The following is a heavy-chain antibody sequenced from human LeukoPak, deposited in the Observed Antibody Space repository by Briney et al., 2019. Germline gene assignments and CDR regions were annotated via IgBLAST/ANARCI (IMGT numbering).Heavy chain of an antibody. CDR3: ARRGSGWHR. CDR2: INHSGST. Sequence: SETLSLTCAVYGGSFSGYYWSWIRQPPGKGLEWIGEINHSGSTNYNPSLKSRVTISVDTSKNQFSLNLSSVTAADTAVYYCARRGSGWHRWGQGTLVTVSS. V-gene: IGHV4-34*01. CDR1: GGSFSGYY. J-gene: IGHJ4*02. D-gene: IGHD6-19*01.